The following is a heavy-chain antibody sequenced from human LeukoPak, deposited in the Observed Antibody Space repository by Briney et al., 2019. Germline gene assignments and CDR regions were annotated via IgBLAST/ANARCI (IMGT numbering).Heavy chain of an antibody. J-gene: IGHJ4*02. V-gene: IGHV3-23*01. CDR3: AKDRGRTWVQVAN. D-gene: IGHD2-15*01. CDR1: GFTFSSDA. CDR2: ISGSGGST. Sequence: GGALRLSCIGTGFTFSSDAMGWVRQAPGKGLEWVSGISGSGGSTYYADSVKGRFTISRDNSKNTLYLQMNSLRVEDTAVYYCAKDRGRTWVQVANWGQGTLVTVSS.